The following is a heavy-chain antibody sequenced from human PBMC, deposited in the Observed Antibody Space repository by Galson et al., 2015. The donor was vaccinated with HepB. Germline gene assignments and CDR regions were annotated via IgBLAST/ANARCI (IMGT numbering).Heavy chain of an antibody. CDR2: INEDGSTT. CDR3: SRDTFGPYDY. CDR1: GFSIRNNW. V-gene: IGHV3-74*01. D-gene: IGHD3-16*01. J-gene: IGHJ4*02. Sequence: SLRLSCAASGFSIRNNWMHWVRQVPGKGLVWVSRINEDGSTTNYADSVKGRFTISKDNAKSTLHLQMNNLRAEDTAVYYCSRDTFGPYDYWGQGTLVTVSS.